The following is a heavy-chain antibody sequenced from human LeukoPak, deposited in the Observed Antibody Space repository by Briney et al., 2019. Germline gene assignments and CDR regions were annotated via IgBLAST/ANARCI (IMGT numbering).Heavy chain of an antibody. J-gene: IGHJ4*02. CDR3: ARRYCSGGSCFRRKHYFDY. CDR2: MNPNSGNT. V-gene: IGHV1-8*01. D-gene: IGHD2-15*01. CDR1: GYTFTSYD. Sequence: ASVKVSCKASGYTFTSYDINWVRQATGQGLEWMGWMNPNSGNTGYAQKFQGRVTMTRNTSISTAYMELSSLRSEDTAVYYCARRYCSGGSCFRRKHYFDYWGQATLVTVSS.